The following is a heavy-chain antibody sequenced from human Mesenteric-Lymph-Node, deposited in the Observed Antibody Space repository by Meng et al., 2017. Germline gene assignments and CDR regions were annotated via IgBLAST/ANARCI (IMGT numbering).Heavy chain of an antibody. Sequence: GESLKISCAASGFNFEDFSMHWVRQIPGRGLEWVSLISRDGGGYFYSESVRGRFTISRDNSKNSLFLQMNNLRGDDTGFYYCARTRWSNRNYYGFWGPGTLVTVSS. CDR1: GFNFEDFS. V-gene: IGHV3-43D*03. CDR3: ARTRWSNRNYYGF. CDR2: ISRDGGGY. J-gene: IGHJ4*02. D-gene: IGHD1-26*01.